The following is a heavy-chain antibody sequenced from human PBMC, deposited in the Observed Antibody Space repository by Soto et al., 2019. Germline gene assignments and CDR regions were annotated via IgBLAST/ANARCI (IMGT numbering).Heavy chain of an antibody. V-gene: IGHV4-4*07. CDR1: GGSFYGYY. CDR3: AGGYCIGGRCYPVDY. D-gene: IGHD2-15*01. CDR2: IYTSEST. Sequence: PSETLSFTGALCGGSFYGYYWSWIRQSPGKGLEWIGRIYTSESTNYNPSLKSRVTMSVETSKNQFSLKLSSVTAADTAVYYCAGGYCIGGRCYPVDYWGQGTLVTVSS. J-gene: IGHJ4*02.